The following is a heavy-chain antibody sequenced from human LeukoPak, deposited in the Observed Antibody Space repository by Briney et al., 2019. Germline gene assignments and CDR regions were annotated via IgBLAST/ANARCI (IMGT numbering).Heavy chain of an antibody. CDR3: ARETLVGTTSYFDN. Sequence: HSATLSLPCSASGGSMNTYYWTWIRQPAGKGLEGIGRVYSSGYTKYNPSLQSRVTMSVDTSKKHLSLILTSLTAADTAVYYCARETLVGTTSYFDNWGQGALVTAAS. J-gene: IGHJ4*02. CDR2: VYSSGYT. V-gene: IGHV4-4*07. CDR1: GGSMNTYY. D-gene: IGHD1-1*01.